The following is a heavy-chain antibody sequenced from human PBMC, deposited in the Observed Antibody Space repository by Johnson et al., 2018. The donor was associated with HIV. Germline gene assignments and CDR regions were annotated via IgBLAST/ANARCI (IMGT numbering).Heavy chain of an antibody. CDR3: ARDHLRRSHAFDI. Sequence: QVQLVESGGGVVQPGRSLRLSCAASGFTFSSYGMHWVRQAPGKGLEWVAVIWYDGSNKYYADSVKGRFTISRDNSKNTLYLQIDNLRAEDTAVYYCARDHLRRSHAFDIWGQGTMVTVSS. V-gene: IGHV3-33*01. CDR1: GFTFSSYG. J-gene: IGHJ3*02. D-gene: IGHD2-15*01. CDR2: IWYDGSNK.